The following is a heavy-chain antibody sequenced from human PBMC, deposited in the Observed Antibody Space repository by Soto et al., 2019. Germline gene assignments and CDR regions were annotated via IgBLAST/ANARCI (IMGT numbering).Heavy chain of an antibody. J-gene: IGHJ4*02. V-gene: IGHV2-5*02. CDR1: GFSLSTTRVG. CDR3: AHTLVAGLGYYFDY. CDR2: IYWDDDK. Sequence: QITLKESGPTLVKPTQTLTLTCTFSGFSLSTTRVGVGWIRQPPGKALEWLALIYWDDDKRYSPFLKSRLTITKDTSKNHVVLTMTNMDPMDTATYFCAHTLVAGLGYYFDYWGQGTLVTFSS. D-gene: IGHD6-19*01.